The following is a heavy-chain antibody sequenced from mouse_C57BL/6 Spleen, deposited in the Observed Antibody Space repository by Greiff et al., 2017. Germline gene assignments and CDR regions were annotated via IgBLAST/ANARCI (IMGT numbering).Heavy chain of an antibody. Sequence: VQLKESGAELVKPGASVKLSCTASGFNIKDYYMHWVKQRTEQGLEWIGRIDPEDGETKYAPKFQGKATITADTSSNTAYLQLSSLTSEDTAVYYCASPPTGTYWYFEGWGTGATVTVSS. J-gene: IGHJ1*03. CDR3: ASPPTGTYWYFEG. V-gene: IGHV14-2*01. CDR2: IDPEDGET. D-gene: IGHD4-1*01. CDR1: GFNIKDYY.